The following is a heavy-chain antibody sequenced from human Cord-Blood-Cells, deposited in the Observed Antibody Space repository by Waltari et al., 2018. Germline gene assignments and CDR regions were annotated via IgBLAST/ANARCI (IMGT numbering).Heavy chain of an antibody. V-gene: IGHV1-2*06. CDR3: ARDFCSSTSCYDY. Sequence: QVQLVQSGAEVKKPGASVKVSCKASGYTFTGYYMHWVRQAPGQGLEWMGRINPNSGGTNYAQKFQGRVTMTRETSISTAYMELSRLRSDDPAVYYCARDFCSSTSCYDYWGQGTLVTVSS. J-gene: IGHJ4*02. D-gene: IGHD2-2*01. CDR2: INPNSGGT. CDR1: GYTFTGYY.